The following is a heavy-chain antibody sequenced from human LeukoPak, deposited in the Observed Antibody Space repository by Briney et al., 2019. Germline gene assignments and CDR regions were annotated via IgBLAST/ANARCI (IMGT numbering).Heavy chain of an antibody. J-gene: IGHJ4*02. CDR1: GFTFSSYS. Sequence: PGGSRRLSCAASGFTFSSYSMNWVRQAPGKGLEWVSSISSSSSYIYYADSVKGRFTISRDNAKNSLYLQMNSLRAEDTAVYYCASYVDIVATTDYWGQGTLVTVSS. CDR3: ASYVDIVATTDY. V-gene: IGHV3-21*01. D-gene: IGHD5-12*01. CDR2: ISSSSSYI.